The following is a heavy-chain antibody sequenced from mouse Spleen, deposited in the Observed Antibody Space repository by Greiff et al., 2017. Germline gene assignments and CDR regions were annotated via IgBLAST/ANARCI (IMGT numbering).Heavy chain of an antibody. V-gene: IGHV1-42*01. CDR3: ASRGDYYWFFDV. Sequence: VQLQQSGPELVKPGASVKISCKASGYSFTGYYMNWVKQSPEKSLEWIGEINPNTGGTIYNQKLKAKATLTIDKSSSTAYMQLKSLTSEDSAVYYCASRGDYYWFFDVWGAGTTVTVSS. CDR2: INPNTGGT. CDR1: GYSFTGYY. D-gene: IGHD2-4*01. J-gene: IGHJ1*01.